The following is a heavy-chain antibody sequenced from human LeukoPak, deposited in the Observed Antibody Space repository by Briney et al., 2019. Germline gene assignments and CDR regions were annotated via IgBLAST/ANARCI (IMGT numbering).Heavy chain of an antibody. J-gene: IGHJ5*02. CDR3: ARRPAGYSSRRADNWFDP. Sequence: SETLSLTCTVSGGSISSGGYYWSWLRQHPGKGLEWIGYIYYSGSTYYNPSLKSRVTISVDTYKNQFSLKLSSVTAADTAVYYCARRPAGYSSRRADNWFDPWGQGTLVTVSS. D-gene: IGHD6-13*01. CDR2: IYYSGST. V-gene: IGHV4-31*03. CDR1: GGSISSGGYY.